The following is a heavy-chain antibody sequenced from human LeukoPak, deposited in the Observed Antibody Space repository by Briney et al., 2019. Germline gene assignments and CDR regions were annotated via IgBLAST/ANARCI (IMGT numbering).Heavy chain of an antibody. CDR3: AKDRDPLASSGWPWAFFDY. J-gene: IGHJ4*02. CDR1: GFSFSTYN. V-gene: IGHV3-23*01. Sequence: PGGSLSLSCEASGFSFSTYNMNWVRQAPGKGLEWVISGSGYNTYYADSVKGRFTISRDNSKNTLMLQMNSLRAEDTAVYFCAKDRDPLASSGWPWAFFDYWGQGTLVTVSS. CDR2: SGSGYNT. D-gene: IGHD6-19*01.